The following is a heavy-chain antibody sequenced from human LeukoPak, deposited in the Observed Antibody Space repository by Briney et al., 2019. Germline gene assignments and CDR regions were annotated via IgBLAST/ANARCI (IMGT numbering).Heavy chain of an antibody. D-gene: IGHD3-10*01. V-gene: IGHV4-59*08. CDR3: ARHYGP. J-gene: IGHJ4*02. CDR1: GFTFSNAW. Sequence: GSLRLSCAVSGFTFSNAWMNWVRQPPGKGLEWIGYIYYSGSTYYNPSLKSRVTISVDTSKNQFSLKLNSVTATDTAVYYCARHYGPWGQGTLVTVSS. CDR2: IYYSGST.